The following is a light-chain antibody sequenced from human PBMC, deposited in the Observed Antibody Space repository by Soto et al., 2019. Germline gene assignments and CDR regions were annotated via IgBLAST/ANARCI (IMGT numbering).Light chain of an antibody. CDR3: QQRGNWPPT. CDR1: QGISNS. J-gene: IGKJ2*01. V-gene: IGKV1-NL1*01. CDR2: AAS. Sequence: DIQMTQSPSSLSASVGDRVAITCRASQGISNSLAWYQQKPGKIPKLLIYAASNRATGIPARFSGSGSGTDFTLTISSLEPEDFAVYYCQQRGNWPPTFGQGTKLEIK.